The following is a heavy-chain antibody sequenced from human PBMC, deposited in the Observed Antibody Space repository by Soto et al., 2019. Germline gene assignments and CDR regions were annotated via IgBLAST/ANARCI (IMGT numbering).Heavy chain of an antibody. CDR1: GGTFSSYA. D-gene: IGHD6-13*01. V-gene: IGHV1-69*01. CDR2: IIPIFGTA. J-gene: IGHJ3*02. CDR3: ARDLVYSSRWTRDAFDI. Sequence: QVQLVQSGAEVKKPGSSVKVSCKASGGTFSSYAISWVRQAPGQGLEWMGGIIPIFGTANYAQKFQGRVTITADESTSTAYMELSSLRSEDTAVYYCARDLVYSSRWTRDAFDIWGQGTMVTVSS.